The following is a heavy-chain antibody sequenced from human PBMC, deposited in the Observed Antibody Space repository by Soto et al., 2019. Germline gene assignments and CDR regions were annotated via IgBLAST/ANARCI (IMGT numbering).Heavy chain of an antibody. V-gene: IGHV4-30-4*08. Sequence: SETLSLTCTVSGGSISSSSYYWGWVRQPPGKGLEWIGYINYSGRTYYNPSLKSRLTLSLDTSKNQFSLRLSSVTAADTAVYFCARFSVLGKDYCVDVWGQGTTVTGSS. CDR3: ARFSVLGKDYCVDV. J-gene: IGHJ6*02. D-gene: IGHD3-3*02. CDR1: GGSISSSSYY. CDR2: INYSGRT.